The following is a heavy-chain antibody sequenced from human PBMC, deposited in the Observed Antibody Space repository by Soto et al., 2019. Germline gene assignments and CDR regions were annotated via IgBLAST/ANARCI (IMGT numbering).Heavy chain of an antibody. CDR1: GGSIRNGNYY. J-gene: IGHJ5*02. CDR2: IYYIGTT. D-gene: IGHD1-1*01. Sequence: SETLSLTCTVSGGSIRNGNYYWSWIRQLPGKGLEWIGNIYYIGTTSYNPSLKSRVIISIDTSKNQFSLELTSVLAADTAVYHCAKNAPTRPWFDPWGPGTLVTVSS. CDR3: AKNAPTRPWFDP. V-gene: IGHV4-31*03.